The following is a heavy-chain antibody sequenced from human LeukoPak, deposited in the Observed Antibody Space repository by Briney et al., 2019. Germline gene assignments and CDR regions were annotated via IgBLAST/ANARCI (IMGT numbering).Heavy chain of an antibody. CDR2: ISWNSGSI. V-gene: IGHV3-9*01. CDR1: GFTFSSYA. D-gene: IGHD3-22*01. Sequence: SLRLSCAASGFTFSSYAMHWVRQAPGKGLEWVSGISWNSGSIGYADSVKGRFTISRDNAKNSLYLQMNSLRAEDTALYYCAKATLTYYYDSSGYRDWGQGTLVTVSS. J-gene: IGHJ4*02. CDR3: AKATLTYYYDSSGYRD.